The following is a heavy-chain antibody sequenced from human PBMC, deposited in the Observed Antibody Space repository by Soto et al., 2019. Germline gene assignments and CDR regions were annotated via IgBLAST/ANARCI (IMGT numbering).Heavy chain of an antibody. CDR3: AKDLVDYGDYDEGSYFYYGLDV. J-gene: IGHJ6*02. Sequence: GGSLRLSCAASGFIFSSYGMHWVRQAPGKGLEWVAVISYDGSNKYYADSVKGRFTISRDNSKNTLYLQLNSLRAEDTAVYHCAKDLVDYGDYDEGSYFYYGLDVWGQGTTVTVSS. V-gene: IGHV3-30*18. CDR1: GFIFSSYG. CDR2: ISYDGSNK. D-gene: IGHD4-17*01.